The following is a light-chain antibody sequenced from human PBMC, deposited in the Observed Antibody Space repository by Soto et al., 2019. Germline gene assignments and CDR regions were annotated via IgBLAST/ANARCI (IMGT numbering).Light chain of an antibody. V-gene: IGKV3-15*01. J-gene: IGKJ4*01. CDR1: ESVYSN. CDR2: AAS. CDR3: QQYAKWPLT. Sequence: EIVMTQSPATLSVSQGERATLSCRASESVYSNLAWYQQKPGQAPTLLIFAASTRATGIPARFSGSGSGTELTLTISRLQSEDFAVYYCQQYAKWPLTFGGGTKVEIK.